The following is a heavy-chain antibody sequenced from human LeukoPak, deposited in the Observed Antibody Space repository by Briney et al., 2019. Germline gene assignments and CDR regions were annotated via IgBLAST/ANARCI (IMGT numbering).Heavy chain of an antibody. V-gene: IGHV3-23*01. CDR3: AKPIGPRYGDYHNSCFDS. Sequence: GRSLRLSCAASGFTFSSYAMSWIRQVPAKGLEWVSAISTTTYYADFVEGLFTISRDNSKNTLYLQMNSLRAEDTAVYYCAKPIGPRYGDYHNSCFDSWGQGTLVTVSS. CDR2: ISTTT. CDR1: GFTFSSYA. J-gene: IGHJ5*01. D-gene: IGHD4-17*01.